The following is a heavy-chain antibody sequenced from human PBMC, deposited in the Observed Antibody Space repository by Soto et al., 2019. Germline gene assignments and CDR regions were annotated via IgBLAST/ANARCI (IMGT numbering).Heavy chain of an antibody. J-gene: IGHJ6*02. Sequence: ASVKVSCKASDYTFNDYGISWVRQAPGQGLEWMGWISAYNGNTNYAQKLQDRVTMTTDTSTSTAYMEVRSLRSDDTAVYYCARGYGNYPHYYFGMDVWGQGTTVTVYS. CDR1: DYTFNDYG. CDR3: ARGYGNYPHYYFGMDV. V-gene: IGHV1-18*04. D-gene: IGHD4-4*01. CDR2: ISAYNGNT.